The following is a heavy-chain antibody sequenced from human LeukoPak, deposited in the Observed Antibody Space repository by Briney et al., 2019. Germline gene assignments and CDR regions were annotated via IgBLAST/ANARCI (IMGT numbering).Heavy chain of an antibody. CDR3: AKGCSSTSCYIDY. Sequence: GGSLRLSCAASGFTFSSDAMSWVRQAPGKGLEWVSAISGSGGSTYYADSVKGRFTISRDNSKNTLYLQMSSLRAEDTAVYYCAKGCSSTSCYIDYWGQGTLVTVSS. D-gene: IGHD2-2*02. J-gene: IGHJ4*02. CDR2: ISGSGGST. V-gene: IGHV3-23*01. CDR1: GFTFSSDA.